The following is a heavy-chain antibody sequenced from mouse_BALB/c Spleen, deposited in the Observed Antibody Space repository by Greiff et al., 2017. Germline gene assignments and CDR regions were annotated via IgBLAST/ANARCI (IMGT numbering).Heavy chain of an antibody. Sequence: EVKLVESGPSLVKPSQTLSLTCSVTGDSITSGYWNWIRKFPGNKLEYMGYISYSGSTYYNPSLKSRISITRDTSKNQYYLQLNSVTTEDTATYYCASPLALSGYAMDYWGQGTSVTVSS. J-gene: IGHJ4*01. CDR1: GDSITSGY. CDR3: ASPLALSGYAMDY. CDR2: ISYSGST. D-gene: IGHD3-1*01. V-gene: IGHV3-8*02.